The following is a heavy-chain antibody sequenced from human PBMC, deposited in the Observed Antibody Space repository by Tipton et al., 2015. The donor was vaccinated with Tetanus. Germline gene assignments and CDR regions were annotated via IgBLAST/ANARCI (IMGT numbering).Heavy chain of an antibody. J-gene: IGHJ4*02. CDR3: ARGQAGGSYGGSFDY. CDR2: IWFDGSNA. CDR1: GFTLRKHG. V-gene: IGHV3-33*01. Sequence: SGFTLRKHGMHWVRQAPGKGLEWVAIIWFDGSNAYYADSVKGRFIISRDNSKNMLYLQLNSLRAEDTAVYYCARGQAGGSYGGSFDYWGQGVVATVSS. D-gene: IGHD1-26*01.